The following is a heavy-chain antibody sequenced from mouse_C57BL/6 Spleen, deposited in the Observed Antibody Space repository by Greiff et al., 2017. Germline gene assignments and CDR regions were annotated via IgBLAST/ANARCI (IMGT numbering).Heavy chain of an antibody. CDR3: ARDYYGSRLYFDV. CDR1: GYTFTSYW. J-gene: IGHJ1*03. D-gene: IGHD1-1*01. Sequence: QVQLQQSGAELAKPGASVKLSCKASGYTFTSYWMHWVKQRPGQGLEWIGYINPSSGYTKYNQKFKDKATLTADKSSSTAYMQLSSLTYEDSAVYYCARDYYGSRLYFDVWGTGTTVTGSS. CDR2: INPSSGYT. V-gene: IGHV1-7*01.